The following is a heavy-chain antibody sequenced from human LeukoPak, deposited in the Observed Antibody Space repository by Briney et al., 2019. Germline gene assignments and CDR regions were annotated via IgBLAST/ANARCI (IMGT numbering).Heavy chain of an antibody. CDR3: ARVQWELLYPDY. V-gene: IGHV3-21*01. Sequence: SGGSLRLSCAASGFTFSSYSMNWVRQAPGKGLEWVSSISSSSSYIYYADSVKGRFTISRDNSKNTLYLQMNSLRAEDTAIYYCARVQWELLYPDYWGQGTLVTVSS. D-gene: IGHD1-26*01. CDR2: ISSSSSYI. J-gene: IGHJ4*02. CDR1: GFTFSSYS.